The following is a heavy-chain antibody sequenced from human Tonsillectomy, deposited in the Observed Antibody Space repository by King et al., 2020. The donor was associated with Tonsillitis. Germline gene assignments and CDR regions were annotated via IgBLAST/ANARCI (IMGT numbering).Heavy chain of an antibody. D-gene: IGHD4-17*01. CDR1: GFTFSSYA. CDR3: ARGGYGDYADDFDY. Sequence: VQLVESGGGVVQPGRSLRLSCAASGFTFSSYAMHWVRQAPGKGLEWVAVISYDGSNKYYADSVKGRFTISRDNSKNTLYLQMNSLRAEDTAVYYCARGGYGDYADDFDYWGQGTLVTVSS. J-gene: IGHJ4*02. V-gene: IGHV3-30*04. CDR2: ISYDGSNK.